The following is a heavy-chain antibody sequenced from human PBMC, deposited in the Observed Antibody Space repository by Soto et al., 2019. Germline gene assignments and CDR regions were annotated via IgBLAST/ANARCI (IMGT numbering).Heavy chain of an antibody. D-gene: IGHD2-21*02. V-gene: IGHV4-59*01. J-gene: IGHJ4*02. CDR2: IYYSGST. CDR3: ASLKRGAWGTAIDY. Sequence: QVQLQESGPGLVKPSETLSLTCTVSGGSISSYYWSWIRQPPGKGLEWIGYIYYSGSTNYNPSLKSRVTISVDTSKNQFSLKLSSATAADTAVYYCASLKRGAWGTAIDYWGQGTLVTVSS. CDR1: GGSISSYY.